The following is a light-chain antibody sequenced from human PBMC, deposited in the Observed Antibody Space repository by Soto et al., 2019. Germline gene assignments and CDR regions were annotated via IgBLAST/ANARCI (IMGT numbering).Light chain of an antibody. CDR2: EVS. V-gene: IGLV2-14*01. CDR1: SSDVGGYNY. Sequence: SALTQPASVSGSPGQSITISCTGTSSDVGGYNYVSWYQQHPGKAPKLMIYEVSNRPSGVSNRFSGSKSGNTASLPISGLQAEDEADYYCSSYTSSSTVVFGGGTKLTVL. CDR3: SSYTSSSTVV. J-gene: IGLJ2*01.